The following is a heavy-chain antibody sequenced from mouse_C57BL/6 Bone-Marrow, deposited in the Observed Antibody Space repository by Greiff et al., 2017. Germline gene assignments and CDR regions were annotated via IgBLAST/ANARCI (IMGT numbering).Heavy chain of an antibody. CDR1: GYAFSSSW. CDR2: IYPGDGDT. Sequence: VMLVESGPELVKPGASVKISCKASGYAFSSSWMNWVKQRPGKGLEWIGRIYPGDGDTNYNGKFKGKATLTADKSSSTAYMQLSSLTSEDSAVYFCARGSSGYVNAMDYWGQGTSVTVSS. V-gene: IGHV1-82*01. D-gene: IGHD3-2*02. CDR3: ARGSSGYVNAMDY. J-gene: IGHJ4*01.